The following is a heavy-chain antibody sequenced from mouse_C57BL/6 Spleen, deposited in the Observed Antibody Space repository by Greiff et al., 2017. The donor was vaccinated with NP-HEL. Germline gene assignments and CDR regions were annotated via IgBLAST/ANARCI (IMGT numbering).Heavy chain of an antibody. D-gene: IGHD2-12*01. CDR2: FYPGRGSI. CDR3: ARHEDGAYSNDVFDY. CDR1: GYTFTEYT. J-gene: IGHJ2*01. Sequence: VQGVESGAELVKPGASVKLSCKASGYTFTEYTIHWVKQRSGQGLEWIGWFYPGRGSIKYNEKFTDKATLTADKSSSTVYMELSRWTSEDSAVYFCARHEDGAYSNDVFDYWGQGTTLTVSS. V-gene: IGHV1-62-2*01.